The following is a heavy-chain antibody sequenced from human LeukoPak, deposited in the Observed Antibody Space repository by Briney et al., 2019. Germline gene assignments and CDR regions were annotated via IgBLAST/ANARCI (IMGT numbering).Heavy chain of an antibody. J-gene: IGHJ4*02. Sequence: GGSLRLSCAASGFTFSSYSMNWVRQAPGKGLEWVSSISSSSSYIYYADSVKGRFTISRDNAKNSLYLQMNSLRAEDTAVYYCATWDPLHLPQDDYWGQGTLVTVSS. CDR2: ISSSSSYI. CDR1: GFTFSSYS. D-gene: IGHD1-26*01. V-gene: IGHV3-21*01. CDR3: ATWDPLHLPQDDY.